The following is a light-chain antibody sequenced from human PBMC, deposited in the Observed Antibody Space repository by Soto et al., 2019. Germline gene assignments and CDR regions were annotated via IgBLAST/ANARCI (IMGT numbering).Light chain of an antibody. J-gene: IGLJ2*01. CDR1: KLGDKY. Sequence: SYELTQPPSVSVSPGQTASITCSGDKLGDKYACWYQQKPGQSPVLVIYRDSKRPSGIPERFSGSNSGNTATLTISGTQAMDEADYYCQAWDSSTRVVFGGGTKLTVL. CDR2: RDS. V-gene: IGLV3-1*01. CDR3: QAWDSSTRVV.